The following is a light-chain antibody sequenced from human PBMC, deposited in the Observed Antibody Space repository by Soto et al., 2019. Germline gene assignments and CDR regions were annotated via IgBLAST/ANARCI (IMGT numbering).Light chain of an antibody. Sequence: DVVMTQSPLFLPVTLGQPASISCRSSESLVFSDGNTYLSWLHQRPGQSPRRLIYKVSSRGSGVPDRFSGSGSCTDFTLKISRVEAEDVGLYYCVQGTHWPRTFGQGTKVEIK. CDR1: ESLVFSDGNTY. CDR3: VQGTHWPRT. J-gene: IGKJ1*01. V-gene: IGKV2-30*01. CDR2: KVS.